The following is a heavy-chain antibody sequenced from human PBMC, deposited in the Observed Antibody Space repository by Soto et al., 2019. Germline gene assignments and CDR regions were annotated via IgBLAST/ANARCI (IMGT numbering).Heavy chain of an antibody. CDR1: GFSISEYG. V-gene: IGHV3-23*01. Sequence: EVQLLESGGGSVQPGGSLKLSCAVSGFSISEYGVTWVRQPPGKGLYWVSGFSGGRGGTFYADSVRGRFTISRDDSRNMVYLQMDSLGVEDTAVYYCVKWKGCGDSWGQGTLVTVSS. CDR2: FSGGRGGT. J-gene: IGHJ4*02. D-gene: IGHD1-1*01. CDR3: VKWKGCGDS.